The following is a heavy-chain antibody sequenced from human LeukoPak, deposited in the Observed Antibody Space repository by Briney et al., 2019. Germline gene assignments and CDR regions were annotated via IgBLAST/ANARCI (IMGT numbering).Heavy chain of an antibody. Sequence: GGSLRLSCVASGFTFRIYGMHWVRDAPGGGVGWGSFIRYDGSDKYYTDSVKGRFTLSRDNSQNTLCLNKNSLRAQDTPVFYSTKVYGSGSYYNSDMYYFDYWGQGTLVTVSS. CDR2: IRYDGSDK. D-gene: IGHD3-10*01. V-gene: IGHV3-30*02. J-gene: IGHJ4*02. CDR3: TKVYGSGSYYNSDMYYFDY. CDR1: GFTFRIYG.